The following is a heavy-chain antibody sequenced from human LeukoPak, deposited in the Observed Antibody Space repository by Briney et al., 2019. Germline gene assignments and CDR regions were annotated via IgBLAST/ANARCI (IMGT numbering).Heavy chain of an antibody. D-gene: IGHD3-9*01. Sequence: SEPLSLPSTVPGGSISSSSYYWGWIRPPPGKGLEWIGEINHSGSTNYNPSLKSRVTISVDTSKNQFSLKLSSVTAADTAVYYCARRGPYDILTGHHTTINWFDPWGQGTLVTVSS. J-gene: IGHJ5*02. CDR2: INHSGST. CDR3: ARRGPYDILTGHHTTINWFDP. V-gene: IGHV4-39*07. CDR1: GGSISSSSYY.